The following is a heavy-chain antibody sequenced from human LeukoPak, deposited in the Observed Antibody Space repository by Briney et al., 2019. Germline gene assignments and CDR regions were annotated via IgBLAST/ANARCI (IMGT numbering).Heavy chain of an antibody. Sequence: ASVTVSFTASGYTFTAYYMHWVRQAPGQGREWMGWIDPNSGGTNYAQKFQGRVTMTRDTSISTAYMELSRLRSDDTAVYYCARDYYDSSGFGAFDIWGQGTMVTVSS. J-gene: IGHJ3*02. CDR1: GYTFTAYY. CDR3: ARDYYDSSGFGAFDI. D-gene: IGHD3-22*01. CDR2: IDPNSGGT. V-gene: IGHV1-2*02.